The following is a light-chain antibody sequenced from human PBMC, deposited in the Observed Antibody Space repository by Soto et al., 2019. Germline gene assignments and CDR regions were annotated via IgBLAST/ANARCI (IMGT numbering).Light chain of an antibody. V-gene: IGKV3-15*01. J-gene: IGKJ1*01. CDR1: QSVSSN. CDR2: GAS. CDR3: QEYSSWPRA. Sequence: EIVMTQSPATLSVSPGERATLSCRASQSVSSNLAWYQQKPGQAPRLLTYGASTRATGIPARFSGSGSGTEFTLTISSLQSEDFAVYYGQEYSSWPRAFGQGTKVEIK.